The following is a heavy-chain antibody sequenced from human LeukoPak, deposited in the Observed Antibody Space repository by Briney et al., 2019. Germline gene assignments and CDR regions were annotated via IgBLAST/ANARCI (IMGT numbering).Heavy chain of an antibody. CDR1: GFTFSYYW. D-gene: IGHD1-14*01. CDR3: ARDRSRAEDD. CDR2: IRQDGNDV. J-gene: IGHJ4*02. Sequence: GGSLRLSCIASGFTFSYYWMSWVRQAPGKGLEWVANIRQDGNDVRYVDSVKGRFTISRDNAKNSLYLQMSSLRADDTAVYYCARDRSRAEDDWGQGTLVTVSS. V-gene: IGHV3-7*01.